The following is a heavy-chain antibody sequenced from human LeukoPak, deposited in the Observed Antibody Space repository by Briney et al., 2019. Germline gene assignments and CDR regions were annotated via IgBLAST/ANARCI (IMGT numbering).Heavy chain of an antibody. D-gene: IGHD6-13*01. CDR1: GGSISSYY. J-gene: IGHJ5*02. Sequence: SETLSLTCTVSGGSISSYYWSWIRQPPGKGLEWIGYIYYSGSTNYNPSLKSRVTISVDTSKNQFSLKLSSVTAADTAVYYCARDLGWGAAAGTTGDNWFDPWGQGTLVTVSS. V-gene: IGHV4-59*01. CDR3: ARDLGWGAAAGTTGDNWFDP. CDR2: IYYSGST.